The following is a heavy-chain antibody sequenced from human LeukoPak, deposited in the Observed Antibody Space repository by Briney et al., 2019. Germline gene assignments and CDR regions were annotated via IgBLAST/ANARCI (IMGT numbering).Heavy chain of an antibody. CDR1: GFTVSNAW. CDR2: IKSKTDGGTT. CDR3: TTDGGHEWESQTAY. V-gene: IGHV3-15*01. J-gene: IGHJ4*02. Sequence: PGGSLRLSCAASGFTVSNAWMSWVRQAPGKGLEWVGRIKSKTDGGTTDYAAPVKGRFTISRDDSKNTVYLQMNSLKTDDIGVYYCTTDGGHEWESQTAYWGQGTLVTVSS. D-gene: IGHD1-26*01.